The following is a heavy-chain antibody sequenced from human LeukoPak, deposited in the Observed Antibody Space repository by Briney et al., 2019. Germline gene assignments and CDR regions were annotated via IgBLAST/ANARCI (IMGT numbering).Heavy chain of an antibody. CDR1: GGSISSYY. Sequence: ASETLSLTCTVSGGSISSYYWSWIRQPPGKGLEWIGYIYYSGSTNYNPSLKSRVTISVDTSKNQFSLKLSSVTAADTAVYYCARGPYCGGDCYFDYWGQGTLVTVSS. D-gene: IGHD2-21*02. CDR2: IYYSGST. J-gene: IGHJ4*02. CDR3: ARGPYCGGDCYFDY. V-gene: IGHV4-59*01.